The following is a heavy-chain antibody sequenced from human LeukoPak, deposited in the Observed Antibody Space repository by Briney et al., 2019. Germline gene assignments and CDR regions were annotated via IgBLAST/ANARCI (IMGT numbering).Heavy chain of an antibody. J-gene: IGHJ4*02. CDR2: INHSGST. Sequence: PSETLSLTCAVYGGSFSGYYWSWIRQPPGKGLEWIGEINHSGSTNYNPSLKSRVTISVDTSKNQFSLKLSSVTAADTAVYYCARVTAGYYYGSGSLDYWGQGTLVTVSS. V-gene: IGHV4-34*01. CDR1: GGSFSGYY. CDR3: ARVTAGYYYGSGSLDY. D-gene: IGHD3-10*01.